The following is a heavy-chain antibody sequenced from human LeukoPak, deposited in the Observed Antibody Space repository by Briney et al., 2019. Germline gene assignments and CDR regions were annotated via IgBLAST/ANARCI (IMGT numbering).Heavy chain of an antibody. CDR2: IKRDGSEK. Sequence: GGSLRLSCVASGFPFSSYWMTWVCQAPGKGLEWVANIKRDGSEKYYVDSVKGRFTISRDNAKNSLDLQMNSLRVEDTAVYYCARLGPASSGWPESFDYWGQGTLVTVSS. D-gene: IGHD6-19*01. CDR1: GFPFSSYW. J-gene: IGHJ4*02. CDR3: ARLGPASSGWPESFDY. V-gene: IGHV3-7*03.